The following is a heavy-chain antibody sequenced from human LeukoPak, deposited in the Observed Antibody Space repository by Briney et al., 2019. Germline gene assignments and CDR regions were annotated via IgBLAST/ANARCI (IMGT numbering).Heavy chain of an antibody. Sequence: KPSETLSLTCTVSGGSISSYYWSWIRQPPGKGLEGIGYIYYSGSTNYNPSLKSRVTISVDTSKNQFSLKLSSVTAADTAVYYCARHYRDGPELRGRPPLEYDFDYWGQGTLVTVSS. V-gene: IGHV4-59*08. CDR3: ARHYRDGPELRGRPPLEYDFDY. J-gene: IGHJ4*02. CDR1: GGSISSYY. CDR2: IYYSGST. D-gene: IGHD3-16*01.